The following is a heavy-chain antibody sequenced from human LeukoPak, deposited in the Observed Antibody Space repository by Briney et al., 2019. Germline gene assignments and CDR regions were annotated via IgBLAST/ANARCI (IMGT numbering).Heavy chain of an antibody. CDR2: ISSSSSYI. V-gene: IGHV3-21*01. CDR3: ARGYSSSWPAY. J-gene: IGHJ4*02. Sequence: PGGSLRLSCAASGFTFSSYSMNWVRQAPGKGLEWVSSISSSSSYIYYANSVKGRFTISRDNAKNSLYLQTNSLRAEDTAVYYCARGYSSSWPAYWGQGTLVTVSS. CDR1: GFTFSSYS. D-gene: IGHD6-13*01.